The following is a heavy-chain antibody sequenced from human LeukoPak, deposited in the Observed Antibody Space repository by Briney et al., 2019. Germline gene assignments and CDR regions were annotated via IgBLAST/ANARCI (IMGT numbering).Heavy chain of an antibody. CDR1: GFTFSSYA. J-gene: IGHJ6*03. Sequence: GGSLRLSCAASGFTFSSYAMSWVRQAPGKGLEWVSYISSSSSTIYYADSVKGRFTISRDNAKNSLYLQMNSLRAEDTAVYYCARAGDYGDYYYYYMDVWGKGTTVTVSS. V-gene: IGHV3-48*04. D-gene: IGHD4-17*01. CDR2: ISSSSSTI. CDR3: ARAGDYGDYYYYYMDV.